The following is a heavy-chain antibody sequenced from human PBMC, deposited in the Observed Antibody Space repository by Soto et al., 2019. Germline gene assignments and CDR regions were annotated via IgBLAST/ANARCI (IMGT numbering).Heavy chain of an antibody. D-gene: IGHD3-3*01. J-gene: IGHJ4*02. V-gene: IGHV3-74*03. Sequence: PVGSLRLSCAASGGTFTTCVIHWFRQGPGKGLVWVARISRDGIGATYAESVKGRFTISRDNTKNRLYLQMNSLRVEDTAVYYCGNLGNFGVVMGQWGQGTMVNVSS. CDR2: ISRDGIGA. CDR3: GNLGNFGVVMGQ. CDR1: GGTFTTCV.